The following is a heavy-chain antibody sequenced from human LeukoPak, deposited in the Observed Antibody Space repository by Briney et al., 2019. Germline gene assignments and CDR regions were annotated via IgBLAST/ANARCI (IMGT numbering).Heavy chain of an antibody. CDR2: ISAYNGNT. V-gene: IGHV1-18*04. CDR1: GYTFTSYG. Sequence: ASVKVSCKASGYTFTSYGISWVRQAPGQGPEWMGWISAYNGNTNYAQKLQGRVTMTTDTSTSTAYMELRSLRSDDTAVYYCARERVTSRWLAPLIDYWGQGTLVTVSS. CDR3: ARERVTSRWLAPLIDY. D-gene: IGHD5-24*01. J-gene: IGHJ4*02.